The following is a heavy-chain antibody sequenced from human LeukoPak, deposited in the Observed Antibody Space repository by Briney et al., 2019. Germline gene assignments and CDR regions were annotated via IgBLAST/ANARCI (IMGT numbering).Heavy chain of an antibody. CDR3: ARALSDAFDV. CDR1: GFTFSDYY. D-gene: IGHD2/OR15-2a*01. V-gene: IGHV3-11*04. CDR2: ISSSGTGT. Sequence: GGSLRLSCAASGFTFSDYYMGWIRQAPGKGLEWVSYISSSGTGTYYADSVKGRFTISRDNAKNSLYLQMNSLRVEDTAVYYCARALSDAFDVWGQGTMVTVSS. J-gene: IGHJ3*01.